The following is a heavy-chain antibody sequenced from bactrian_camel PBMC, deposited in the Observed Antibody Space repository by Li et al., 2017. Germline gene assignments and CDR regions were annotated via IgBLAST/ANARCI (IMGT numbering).Heavy chain of an antibody. Sequence: HVQLVESGGGSVQIGGSLTLSCTASEYFAVRNCMGWFRQTPGKEREGVAIIDRSGFVTDYAASVKGRFTISQDNAKNMVYLQVNSLKAEDTAMYYCAAGWSFGVGTLLRRHVNYWGQGTQVTVS. V-gene: IGHV3S54*01. D-gene: IGHD3*01. CDR2: IDRSGFVT. CDR1: EYFAVRNC. CDR3: AAGWSFGVGTLLRRHVNY. J-gene: IGHJ4*01.